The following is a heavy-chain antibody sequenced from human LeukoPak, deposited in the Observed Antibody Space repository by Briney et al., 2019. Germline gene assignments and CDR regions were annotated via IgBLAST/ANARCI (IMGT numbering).Heavy chain of an antibody. J-gene: IGHJ4*02. CDR1: GFTFSSSW. CDR3: ARDRGSSGSDYTDY. CDR2: IKSDGSST. V-gene: IGHV3-74*01. D-gene: IGHD3-10*01. Sequence: GGSLRLSCAASGFTFSSSWMHWVRQAPGKGVVWVSRIKSDGSSTSYADSVKGRFTISRDNAKNTLYLQMNSLRAEDTAVYYCARDRGSSGSDYTDYWGQGTLVTVSS.